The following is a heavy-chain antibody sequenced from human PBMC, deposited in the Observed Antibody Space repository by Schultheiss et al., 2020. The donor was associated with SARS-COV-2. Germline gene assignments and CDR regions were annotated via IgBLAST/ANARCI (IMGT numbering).Heavy chain of an antibody. CDR1: GFTFGDYD. V-gene: IGHV3-49*03. Sequence: GGSLRLSCTASGFTFGDYDMSWFRQAPGKGLEWVGFIRSKAYGGTTEYAASVKGRFTISRDDSKNTLYLQMNSLKTEDTAVYYCTTGGAFDIWGQGTMVTVAS. J-gene: IGHJ3*02. CDR3: TTGGAFDI. CDR2: IRSKAYGGTT.